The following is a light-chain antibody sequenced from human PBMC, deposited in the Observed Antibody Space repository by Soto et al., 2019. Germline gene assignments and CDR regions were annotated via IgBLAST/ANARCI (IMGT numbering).Light chain of an antibody. J-gene: IGKJ1*01. V-gene: IGKV3D-15*01. CDR1: QSVSSN. Sequence: EIVLTQSPATLSVSRGESATLSCLASQSVSSNLAWYQQKPGQAPRLLIYGASTRATGIPARFSGSGSGTEFTLTISSLQSEDFAVYYCQQYNNWPWTFGQGTKVDI. CDR2: GAS. CDR3: QQYNNWPWT.